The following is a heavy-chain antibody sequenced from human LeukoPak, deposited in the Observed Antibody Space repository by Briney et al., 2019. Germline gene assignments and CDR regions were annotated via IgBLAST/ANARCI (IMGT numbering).Heavy chain of an antibody. D-gene: IGHD2-21*01. Sequence: GGSLRLSCAASGFPFSTYSMNWVRQAPGKGLEWVAFIRYDGTTKYYRDSVKGRFTISRDNSKNTLYLQMNSLRAEDTAVYYCALGYCGGDCVDAFDIWGQGTMVTVSS. CDR3: ALGYCGGDCVDAFDI. J-gene: IGHJ3*02. V-gene: IGHV3-30*02. CDR1: GFPFSTYS. CDR2: IRYDGTTK.